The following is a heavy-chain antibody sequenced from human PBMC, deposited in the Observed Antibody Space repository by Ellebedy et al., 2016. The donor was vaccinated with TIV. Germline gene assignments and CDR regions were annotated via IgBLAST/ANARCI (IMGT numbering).Heavy chain of an antibody. J-gene: IGHJ4*02. V-gene: IGHV4-38-2*02. CDR2: IYHSGST. CDR3: ARSWAPTYYFDY. Sequence: MPSETLSLTCTASGYSISSGYSWGWIRQPPGKGLEWIGTIYHSGSTYYNPSLKSRVTISIGTSKNQFSLRLSSVTAADTTVYYCARSWAPTYYFDYWGQGTLVTVSS. CDR1: GYSISSGYS. D-gene: IGHD3-16*01.